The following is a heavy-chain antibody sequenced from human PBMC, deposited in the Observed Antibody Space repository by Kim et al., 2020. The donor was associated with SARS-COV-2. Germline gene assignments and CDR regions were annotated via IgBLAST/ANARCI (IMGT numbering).Heavy chain of an antibody. D-gene: IGHD2-2*02. CDR2: INPKRGDT. CDR3: GRDPYTRRGNWFDC. J-gene: IGHJ5*01. Sequence: ASVKVSCKASGYTFSEYYIHWLRQAPGQGLEWMGWINPKRGDTKYAQKFQGRVTMTRDTSISTAYMEVDRLISDDTAVYYCGRDPYTRRGNWFDCWGQGT. V-gene: IGHV1-2*02. CDR1: GYTFSEYY.